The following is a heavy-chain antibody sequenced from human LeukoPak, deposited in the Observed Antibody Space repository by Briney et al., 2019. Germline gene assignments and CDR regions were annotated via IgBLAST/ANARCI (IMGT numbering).Heavy chain of an antibody. CDR2: ISAYNGNT. CDR3: ARARGSGSYYAAFDI. Sequence: ASVKVSCKASGYTFTSYGISWVRQAPGQGLEWMGWISAYNGNTNYAQKLQGRVTMTTDTSTSTAYMELRSLRSDDTAVYYCARARGSGSYYAAFDIWGQGTMVTVSS. J-gene: IGHJ3*02. V-gene: IGHV1-18*01. D-gene: IGHD3-10*01. CDR1: GYTFTSYG.